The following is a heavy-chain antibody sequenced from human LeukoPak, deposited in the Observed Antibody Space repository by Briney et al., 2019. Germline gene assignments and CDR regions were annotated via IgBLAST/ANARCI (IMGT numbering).Heavy chain of an antibody. J-gene: IGHJ4*02. CDR2: IFHSGST. CDR3: ARVTLLPTHIDY. D-gene: IGHD3-10*01. Sequence: SETLSLTCTVSGYSISSGYYWGWIRQPPGKGLEWIGSIFHSGSTYYNPSLKSRVTISVDTSKSQFSLKLSSVTAADTAIYYCARVTLLPTHIDYWGQGTLVTVSS. CDR1: GYSISSGYY. V-gene: IGHV4-38-2*02.